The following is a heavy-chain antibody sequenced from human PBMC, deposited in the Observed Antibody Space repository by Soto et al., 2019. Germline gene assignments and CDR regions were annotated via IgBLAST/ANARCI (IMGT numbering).Heavy chain of an antibody. CDR2: INPSGGST. CDR1: GYTFTSYY. Sequence: ASVKVSCKASGYTFTSYYMHWVRPAPGQGLEWMGIINPSGGSTSYAQKFQGRVTMTRDKSTSTAYMELSSLRSEDTAVYYCARDDRPGTYYYDSSGYCSRWFDPWGQGTLVTASS. CDR3: ARDDRPGTYYYDSSGYCSRWFDP. J-gene: IGHJ5*02. V-gene: IGHV1-46*01. D-gene: IGHD3-22*01.